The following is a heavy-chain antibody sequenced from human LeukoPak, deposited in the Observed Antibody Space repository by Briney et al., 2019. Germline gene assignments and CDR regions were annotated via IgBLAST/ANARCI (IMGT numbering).Heavy chain of an antibody. V-gene: IGHV3-66*02. J-gene: IGHJ4*02. D-gene: IGHD3-3*01. Sequence: GGSLRLSCAASGFTVSSNYMSWVRQAPGKGLEWVSVIYSGGSTYYTDSVKGRFTISRDNSKNTLYLQMNSLGAEDTAVYYCARANYDFWSGLDYWGQGTLVTVSS. CDR1: GFTVSSNY. CDR3: ARANYDFWSGLDY. CDR2: IYSGGST.